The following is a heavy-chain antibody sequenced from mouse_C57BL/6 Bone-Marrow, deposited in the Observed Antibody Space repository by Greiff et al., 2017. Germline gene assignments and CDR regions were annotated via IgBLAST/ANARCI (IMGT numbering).Heavy chain of an antibody. CDR3: TTGDDGDAFAY. V-gene: IGHV14-4*01. J-gene: IGHJ2*01. D-gene: IGHD2-3*01. CDR2: IDPGNGDT. CDR1: GFNIKDDY. Sequence: EVQLQQSGAELVRPGASVKLSCTASGFNIKDDYMHWVKQRPEQGLEWIGWIDPGNGDTEYASKFQGKATMTADTSSNTAYLQRSSLTSEDTAVYYGTTGDDGDAFAYWGQGTTLTVSS.